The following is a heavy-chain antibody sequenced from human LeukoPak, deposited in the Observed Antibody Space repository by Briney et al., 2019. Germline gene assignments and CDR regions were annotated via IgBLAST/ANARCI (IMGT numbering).Heavy chain of an antibody. J-gene: IGHJ4*02. CDR1: GFTFSSYG. CDR3: AKSGYSGYDSGIDY. CDR2: ISYDGSNK. V-gene: IGHV3-30*18. Sequence: PGGSLRLSCAASGFTFSSYGMHWVRQAPGKGLEWVAVISYDGSNKYYADSVKGRVTISGDKSKNTLYLQMNRLRAEDTAVYYCAKSGYSGYDSGIDYWGQGTLVTVSS. D-gene: IGHD5-12*01.